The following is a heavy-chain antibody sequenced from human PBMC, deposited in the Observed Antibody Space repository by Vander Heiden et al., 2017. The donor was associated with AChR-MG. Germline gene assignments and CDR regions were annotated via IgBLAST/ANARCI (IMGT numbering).Heavy chain of an antibody. Sequence: EVQLVESGGGLVKPGGSLRLSCAAPGFTFSNSWMTWVRQAPGKGLEWVGRIKRKIDGETTDHAPHVKGRFTISRDDSKNTLYLEMNSLKTEDTAIYYCVAGVGASEYDYWGQGTLVTVSS. CDR1: GFTFSNSW. V-gene: IGHV3-15*01. J-gene: IGHJ4*02. D-gene: IGHD1-26*01. CDR3: VAGVGASEYDY. CDR2: IKRKIDGETT.